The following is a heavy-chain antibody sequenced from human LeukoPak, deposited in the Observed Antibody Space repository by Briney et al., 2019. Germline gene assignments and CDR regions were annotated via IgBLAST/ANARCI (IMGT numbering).Heavy chain of an antibody. CDR1: GFTFSNYG. Sequence: GGSLRLSCAASGFTFSNYGMHWVRQAPGKGLEWVAVISSDGNHKYYADSVKGRFTISRDNAKNSLYLQMNSLRAEDTAVYYCARVCGYCSGGSCYRSWFDPWGQGTLVTVSS. CDR3: ARVCGYCSGGSCYRSWFDP. D-gene: IGHD2-15*01. J-gene: IGHJ5*02. CDR2: ISSDGNHK. V-gene: IGHV3-30*03.